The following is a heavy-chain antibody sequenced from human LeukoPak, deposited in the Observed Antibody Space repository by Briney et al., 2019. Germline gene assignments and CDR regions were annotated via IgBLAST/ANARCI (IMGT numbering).Heavy chain of an antibody. J-gene: IGHJ3*02. V-gene: IGHV4-34*01. CDR1: GGSFSGFY. Sequence: SSETLSLTCAVYGGSFSGFYWSWIRQPPGNGLVWIGEINHSGSTNYNPSLKSRVTISVDTSKNQFSLKLSSVTAADTAVYYCARGMNFGVVIPRAFDIWGQGTMVTVSS. CDR2: INHSGST. D-gene: IGHD3-3*01. CDR3: ARGMNFGVVIPRAFDI.